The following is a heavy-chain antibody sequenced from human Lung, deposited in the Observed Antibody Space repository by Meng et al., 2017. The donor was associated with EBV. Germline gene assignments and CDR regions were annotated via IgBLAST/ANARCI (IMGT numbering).Heavy chain of an antibody. J-gene: IGHJ5*02. CDR3: ARLAGTGWFDP. D-gene: IGHD1-7*01. Sequence: EVQLVESGGGLVKPGESLRLSCAASGFIFSDYNTNWVRQAPGKGLEWVSSISSGNSYIYYADSVKGRFSISRDNAKNSLSLQMNSLRVEDTAVYYCARLAGTGWFDPWGQGTLVTVSS. CDR1: GFIFSDYN. CDR2: ISSGNSYI. V-gene: IGHV3-21*02.